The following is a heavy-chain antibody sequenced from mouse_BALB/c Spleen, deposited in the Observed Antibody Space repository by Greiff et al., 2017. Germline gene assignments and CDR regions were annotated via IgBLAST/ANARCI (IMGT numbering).Heavy chain of an antibody. CDR1: GYTFTSYV. CDR2: INPYNDGT. Sequence: EVQLQQSGPELVKPGASVKMSCKASGYTFTSYVMHWVKQKPGQGLEWIGYINPYNDGTKYNEKFKGKATLTSDKSSSTAYMELSSLTSEDSAVYYCAGWGYYGGDAMDYWGQGTSVTVSS. J-gene: IGHJ4*01. V-gene: IGHV1-14*01. CDR3: AGWGYYGGDAMDY. D-gene: IGHD1-1*01.